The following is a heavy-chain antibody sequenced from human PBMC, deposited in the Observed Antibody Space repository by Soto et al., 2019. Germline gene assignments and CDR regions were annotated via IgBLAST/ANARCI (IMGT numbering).Heavy chain of an antibody. V-gene: IGHV3-30-3*01. D-gene: IGHD5-12*01. CDR3: ARVGWLQSTYYFDY. CDR2: ISYDGSNK. J-gene: IGHJ4*02. CDR1: GFTFSSYA. Sequence: QVQLVESGGGVVQPGRSLRLSCAASGFTFSSYAMHWVRQAPGKGLEWVAVISYDGSNKYYADSVKGRFTISRDNSKKTLYLQMNSLRAEDTAVYYCARVGWLQSTYYFDYWGQGTLVTVSS.